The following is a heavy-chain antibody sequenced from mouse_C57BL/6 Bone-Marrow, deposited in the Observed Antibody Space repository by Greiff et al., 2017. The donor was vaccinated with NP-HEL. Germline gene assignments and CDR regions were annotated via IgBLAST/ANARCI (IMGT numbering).Heavy chain of an antibody. CDR3: ARLGYYYGSSFSFDY. Sequence: QVQLQQSGAELARPGASVKLSCKASGYTFTSYGISWVKQRTGQGLEWIGEIYPRSGNTYYNEKFKGKATLTADKSSSTAYMELRSLTSEDSAVYFCARLGYYYGSSFSFDYWGQGTTLTVSS. CDR1: GYTFTSYG. V-gene: IGHV1-81*01. CDR2: IYPRSGNT. J-gene: IGHJ2*01. D-gene: IGHD1-1*01.